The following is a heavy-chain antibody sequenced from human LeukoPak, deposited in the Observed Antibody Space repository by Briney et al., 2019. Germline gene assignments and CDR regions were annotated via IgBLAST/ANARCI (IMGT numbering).Heavy chain of an antibody. V-gene: IGHV3-53*01. D-gene: IGHD2-15*01. CDR3: AREVCSGGGCPGGYYGMDV. CDR2: IYSGGST. Sequence: GGSLRLSCAASGFTVSSNYMSWVRQAPGKGLEWASVIYSGGSTYYADSAKGRFTISRDNSKTTQYLKMTSLRDEDTAVYYCAREVCSGGGCPGGYYGMDVWGQGTTVTVSS. J-gene: IGHJ6*02. CDR1: GFTVSSNY.